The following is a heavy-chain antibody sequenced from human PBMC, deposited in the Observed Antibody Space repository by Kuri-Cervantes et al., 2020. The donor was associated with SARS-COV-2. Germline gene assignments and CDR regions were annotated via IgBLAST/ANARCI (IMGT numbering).Heavy chain of an antibody. CDR1: GYTFTSYG. CDR3: ARVEGAAAGTPSGNFDY. D-gene: IGHD6-13*01. CDR2: ISAYNGNT. V-gene: IGHV1-18*01. J-gene: IGHJ4*02. Sequence: ASVKVSCKASGYTFTSYGISWVRQAPGQGLEWMGWISAYNGNTNYARKLQGRVTMTTDTSTSTAYMELRSLRSDDTAVYYCARVEGAAAGTPSGNFDYWGQGTLVTVSS.